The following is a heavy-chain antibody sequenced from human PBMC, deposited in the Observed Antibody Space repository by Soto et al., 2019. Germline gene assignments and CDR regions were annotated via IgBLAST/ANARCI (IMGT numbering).Heavy chain of an antibody. Sequence: SETLSLTCTVSGGSISSYCWSWIRQPPGKGLEWIANIHYSGTTNYNPSLASRVTLSVDTSKNQFSLKMTSVTAADRAMYFCARYNSYAIDYWGRGTLVTVSS. D-gene: IGHD2-8*01. CDR2: IHYSGTT. J-gene: IGHJ4*02. CDR1: GGSISSYC. V-gene: IGHV4-59*01. CDR3: ARYNSYAIDY.